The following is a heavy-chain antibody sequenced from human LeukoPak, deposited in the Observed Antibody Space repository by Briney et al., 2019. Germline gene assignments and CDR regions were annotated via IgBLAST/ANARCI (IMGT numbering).Heavy chain of an antibody. V-gene: IGHV3-30*18. Sequence: PGGSLRLSCAASGFTFSSYGMHWVRQAPGKGLEWVAVISYDGSNKYYADSVKGRFTISRDNSKNTLYLQMNSLRAEDTAVYYCAKETQSSALDPWGQGTLVTVSS. CDR2: ISYDGSNK. J-gene: IGHJ5*02. CDR1: GFTFSSYG. D-gene: IGHD6-19*01. CDR3: AKETQSSALDP.